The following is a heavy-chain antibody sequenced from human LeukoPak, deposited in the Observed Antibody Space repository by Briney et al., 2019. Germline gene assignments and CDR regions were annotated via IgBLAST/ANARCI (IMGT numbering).Heavy chain of an antibody. J-gene: IGHJ4*02. CDR1: GFTFSSYA. CDR2: ISYDGSNK. V-gene: IGHV3-30*04. Sequence: GGSLRLSCAASGFTFSSYAMHWVRQAPGKGLEWVAVISYDGSNKYYADSVKGRFTISRDNSKNTLYLQMNSLRAEDTAVYYCARAWDDYGDYVFDYWGQGTLVTVSS. CDR3: ARAWDDYGDYVFDY. D-gene: IGHD4-17*01.